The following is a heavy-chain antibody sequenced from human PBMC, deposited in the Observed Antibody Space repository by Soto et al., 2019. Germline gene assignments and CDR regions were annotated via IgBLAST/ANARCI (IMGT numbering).Heavy chain of an antibody. CDR1: GFTFNIYA. D-gene: IGHD3-16*01. CDR3: AKSGSGGARDY. CDR2: ISGSGIAT. Sequence: EVPLLESGGGFIQPGGSLRLSCAASGFTFNIYAMNWVRQAPGKGLEWVSTISGSGIATYYADSVKGRFTISRDNSKNTLFLQMNSLRAEDTAVYYCAKSGSGGARDYWGQGTLVTVSS. J-gene: IGHJ4*02. V-gene: IGHV3-23*01.